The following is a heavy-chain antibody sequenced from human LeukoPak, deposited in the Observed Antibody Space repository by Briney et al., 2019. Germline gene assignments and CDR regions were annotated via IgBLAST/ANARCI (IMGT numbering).Heavy chain of an antibody. V-gene: IGHV3-48*01. CDR3: ARESSYYFDY. CDR2: ISSSSSTI. D-gene: IGHD6-6*01. Sequence: TGGSLRLSCAASGFTFSSYSMNWVRQAPGKGLEWVSYISSSSSTIYYADSVKGRFTISRDNSKNTLYLQMNSLRAEDTAVYYCARESSYYFDYWGQGTLVTVSS. CDR1: GFTFSSYS. J-gene: IGHJ4*02.